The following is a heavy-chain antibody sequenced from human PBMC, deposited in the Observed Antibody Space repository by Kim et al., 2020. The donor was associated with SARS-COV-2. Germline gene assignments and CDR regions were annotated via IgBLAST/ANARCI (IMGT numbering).Heavy chain of an antibody. D-gene: IGHD3-3*01. CDR3: ARGTREWLTYYYYYYMDV. V-gene: IGHV4-34*01. CDR1: GGFFSGYY. CDR2: INHSRST. J-gene: IGHJ6*03. Sequence: SETLSLTCAVYGGFFSGYYWSWIRQPPGKGLEWIGEINHSRSTNYNPSLKSRVTISVDTSKNQFSLKLSSVTAADTAVYYCARGTREWLTYYYYYYMDVWGKGTTVTVSS.